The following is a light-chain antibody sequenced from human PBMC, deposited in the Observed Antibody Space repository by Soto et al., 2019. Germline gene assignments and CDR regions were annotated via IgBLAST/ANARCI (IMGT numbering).Light chain of an antibody. CDR3: QQYNNWPLT. J-gene: IGKJ4*01. Sequence: EIVRTQSPATLSGSPGERATLSFGASQSVSSDLVWYQQKPGQPPRLLIYDASTRATGIPARFSGSESGTEFTLTISSLLSEDFAVYYCQQYNNWPLTFGRGTKVDIK. V-gene: IGKV3D-15*01. CDR2: DAS. CDR1: QSVSSD.